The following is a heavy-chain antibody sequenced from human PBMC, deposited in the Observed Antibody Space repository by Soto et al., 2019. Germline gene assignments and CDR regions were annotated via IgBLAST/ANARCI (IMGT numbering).Heavy chain of an antibody. D-gene: IGHD1-26*01. J-gene: IGHJ4*02. Sequence: SETLSLTCDVSSGSITTSVLWTWVRQFPGKGPEWIGEIAHDGHTNYNPSLSGRVTMSVDLSNSQFSLKVASVTAADTAVYFCVGGRDYDYWGQGTLVTVSS. CDR3: VGGRDYDY. CDR2: IAHDGHT. V-gene: IGHV4-4*02. CDR1: SGSITTSVL.